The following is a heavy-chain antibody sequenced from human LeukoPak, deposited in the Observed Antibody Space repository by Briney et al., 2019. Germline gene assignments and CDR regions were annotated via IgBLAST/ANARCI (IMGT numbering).Heavy chain of an antibody. CDR2: IYHSVST. Sequence: SQTLSLTCTVSGGSISSYYWSWIRQPPGKGLEWIGSIYHSVSTYYNPSLKSRATISVDTSKNQFSLKLSSVTAADTAVYYCAGCSSSWSTSWFDPWGQGSLVTVSS. J-gene: IGHJ5*02. D-gene: IGHD6-13*01. CDR3: AGCSSSWSTSWFDP. CDR1: GGSISSYY. V-gene: IGHV4-59*04.